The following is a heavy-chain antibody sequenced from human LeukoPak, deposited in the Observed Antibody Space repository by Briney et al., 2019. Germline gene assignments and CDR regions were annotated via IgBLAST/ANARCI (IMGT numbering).Heavy chain of an antibody. D-gene: IGHD1-26*01. J-gene: IGHJ3*02. Sequence: GGSLRLSCAASGFTFSSYAMSWVRQAPGKGLEWVSAISGSGGSTYYADSVKGRFTISRDNAKNSLYLQTNSLRAEDTAVYYCARGGSGGATTGAFDIWGQGTMVTVSS. CDR2: ISGSGGST. V-gene: IGHV3-23*01. CDR1: GFTFSSYA. CDR3: ARGGSGGATTGAFDI.